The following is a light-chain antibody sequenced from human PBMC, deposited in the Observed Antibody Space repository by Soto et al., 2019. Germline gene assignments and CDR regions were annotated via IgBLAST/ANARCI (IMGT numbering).Light chain of an antibody. CDR1: QSVSSSY. V-gene: IGKV3-20*01. CDR3: QQYDSSPLT. CDR2: GAS. J-gene: IGKJ4*01. Sequence: EIVLTQSPGTLSLSPGERATLSCRASQSVSSSYLAWYQQKPGQAPRLLIYGASSRATGIPDRFSGSGSGTHFTLTISRLEPEEFAVYYCQQYDSSPLTFGGGTKVEIK.